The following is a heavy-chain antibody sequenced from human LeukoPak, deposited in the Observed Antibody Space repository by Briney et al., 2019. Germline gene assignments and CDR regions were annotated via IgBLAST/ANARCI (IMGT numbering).Heavy chain of an antibody. Sequence: SETLSLTCTVSGGSISSYYWTWIRQPPGKGLEWIGYIHYSGGTNYIPSLKSRVTISVDTSKNQFSLRLSSVTAADTAVYYCSSGHQRDGYTYLDFWGQGTLVTVSS. CDR1: GGSISSYY. V-gene: IGHV4-59*01. CDR3: SSGHQRDGYTYLDF. J-gene: IGHJ4*02. D-gene: IGHD5-24*01. CDR2: IHYSGGT.